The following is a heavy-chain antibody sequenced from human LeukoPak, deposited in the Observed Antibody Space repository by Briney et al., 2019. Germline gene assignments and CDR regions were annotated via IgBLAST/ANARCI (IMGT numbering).Heavy chain of an antibody. CDR3: AKLLVPAARMYNWFDP. CDR2: IRYDGSNK. Sequence: GGSLRLSCAASGFTFSSYGMHWVRQAPGKGLEWVAFIRYDGSNKYYAGSVKGRFTISRDNSKNTLYLQMNSLRAEDTAVYYCAKLLVPAARMYNWFDPWGQGTLVTVSS. D-gene: IGHD2-2*01. V-gene: IGHV3-30*02. CDR1: GFTFSSYG. J-gene: IGHJ5*02.